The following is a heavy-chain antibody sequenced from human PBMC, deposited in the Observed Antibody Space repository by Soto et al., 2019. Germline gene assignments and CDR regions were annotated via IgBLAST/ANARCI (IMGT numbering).Heavy chain of an antibody. CDR3: AREPYCSSTSCYIYYYYYGMDV. CDR2: IWYDGSNK. CDR1: GFTFSSYG. D-gene: IGHD2-2*01. V-gene: IGHV3-33*01. Sequence: PGGSLRLSCAASGFTFSSYGMHWVRQAPGKGLEWVAVIWYDGSNKYYADSVKGRFTISRDNSKNTLYLQMNSLRAEDTAVYYCAREPYCSSTSCYIYYYYYGMDVWGQGTTVTVSS. J-gene: IGHJ6*02.